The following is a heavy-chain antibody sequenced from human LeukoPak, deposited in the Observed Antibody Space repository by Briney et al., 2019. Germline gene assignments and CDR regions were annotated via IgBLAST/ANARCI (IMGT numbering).Heavy chain of an antibody. CDR3: AKDKGGATRTYYFDY. CDR2: IRYDGSNK. CDR1: GFTFSSYG. V-gene: IGHV3-30*02. Sequence: GGSLRLSCAASGFTFSSYGMHWVRQAPGKGLEWVAFIRYDGSNKYYADSAKGRFTISRDNSKNTLYLQMNSLRAEDTAVYYCAKDKGGATRTYYFDYWGQGTLVTVSS. J-gene: IGHJ4*02. D-gene: IGHD1-26*01.